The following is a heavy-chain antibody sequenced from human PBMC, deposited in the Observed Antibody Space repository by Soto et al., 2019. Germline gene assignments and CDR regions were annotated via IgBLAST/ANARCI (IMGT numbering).Heavy chain of an antibody. J-gene: IGHJ4*02. CDR2: SIPILGIA. CDR1: GGTFSSYT. CDR3: ARDYDPTVTSLGFDY. D-gene: IGHD4-17*01. V-gene: IGHV1-69*04. Sequence: SVKVSCKASGGTFSSYTISWVRQAPGQGLEWMGRSIPILGIANYAQKFQGRVTITADKSTSTAYMELSSLRSEDTAVYYCARDYDPTVTSLGFDYWGQGTLVTVSS.